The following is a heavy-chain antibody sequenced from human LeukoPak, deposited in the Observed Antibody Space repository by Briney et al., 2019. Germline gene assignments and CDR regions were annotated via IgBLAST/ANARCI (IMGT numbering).Heavy chain of an antibody. J-gene: IGHJ4*02. CDR1: GGSISSYY. V-gene: IGHV4-59*01. CDR3: VRASTSSSGYLRYYFDY. CDR2: IYYSGST. D-gene: IGHD6-19*01. Sequence: SETLSLTCTVSGGSISSYYWSWIRQPPGKGLEWIGTIYYSGSTNYNPSLKSRVTISVDTSKNQFSLKLSSVTAADTAVYYCVRASTSSSGYLRYYFDYWGQGTLVTVSS.